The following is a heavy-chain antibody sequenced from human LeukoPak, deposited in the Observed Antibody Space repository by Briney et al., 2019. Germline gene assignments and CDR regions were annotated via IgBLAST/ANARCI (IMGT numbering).Heavy chain of an antibody. CDR1: GFTFDDYG. Sequence: PGGSLRLSCAASGFTFDDYGMSWVRQAPGKGLEWVSGINWNGGSTGYADSVKGRFTISRDNAKNSLYLQMNSLRAEDTALYYCARDLNVAAAGTFDYWGQGTLVTVSS. J-gene: IGHJ4*02. D-gene: IGHD6-13*01. CDR3: ARDLNVAAAGTFDY. V-gene: IGHV3-20*04. CDR2: INWNGGST.